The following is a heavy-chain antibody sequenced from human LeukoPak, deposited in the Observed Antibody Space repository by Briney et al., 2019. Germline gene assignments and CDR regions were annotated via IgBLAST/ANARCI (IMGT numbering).Heavy chain of an antibody. CDR3: AGILGADIVVVPAALYGMDV. CDR1: GLYISSYY. V-gene: IGHV4-59*01. Sequence: SGTLSLTGFWSGLYISSYYWSGTRPPPKEGLEGIGYSWYSGSTNYNDSLKRRDNISGDTSKHQLYLNLHSVNAADMAVYYCAGILGADIVVVPAALYGMDVGGQGTTVTVSS. J-gene: IGHJ6*02. CDR2: SWYSGST. D-gene: IGHD2-2*01.